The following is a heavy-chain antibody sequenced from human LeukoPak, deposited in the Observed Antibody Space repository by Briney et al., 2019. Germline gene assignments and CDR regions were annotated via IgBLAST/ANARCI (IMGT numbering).Heavy chain of an antibody. CDR2: INHSGST. J-gene: IGHJ6*02. Sequence: SETLSLTCAVYGGSFSGYYWSWIRQPPGKGLEWIGEINHSGSTNYNPSLKSRVTISVDTSKNQFSLKLSSVTAADTAVYSCARGRGIYYYYGMDVWGQGTTVTVSS. V-gene: IGHV4-34*01. CDR1: GGSFSGYY. CDR3: ARGRGIYYYYGMDV.